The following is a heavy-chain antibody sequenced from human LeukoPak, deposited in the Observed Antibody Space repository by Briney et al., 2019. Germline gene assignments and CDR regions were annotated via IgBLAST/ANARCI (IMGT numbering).Heavy chain of an antibody. CDR2: ISGTGDKT. Sequence: GGSLRLSCAASRFTFSNYVMSWVRQAPGKGLECVSGISGTGDKTYYADSVKGRFTISRDNSKNTLYLQMNSLRVEDTAVYYCTSFTISSGFPWGQGTLVTVSS. D-gene: IGHD6-6*01. CDR3: TSFTISSGFP. V-gene: IGHV3-23*01. CDR1: RFTFSNYV. J-gene: IGHJ5*02.